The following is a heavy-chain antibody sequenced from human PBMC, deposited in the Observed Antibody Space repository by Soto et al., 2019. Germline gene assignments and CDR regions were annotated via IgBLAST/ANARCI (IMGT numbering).Heavy chain of an antibody. J-gene: IGHJ4*02. D-gene: IGHD7-27*01. Sequence: QVHLQESGPGLVKPSETLSLTCTVSGDSISTDYWSWIRQSPGKGLEWIGFIYYGGSTNYNPSLTRRVTISVDTPKNQFSLKLSSVTAADTAVYYCAKNWNWGSLVHWGQGTLVTVSS. CDR2: IYYGGST. CDR1: GDSISTDY. CDR3: AKNWNWGSLVH. V-gene: IGHV4-59*08.